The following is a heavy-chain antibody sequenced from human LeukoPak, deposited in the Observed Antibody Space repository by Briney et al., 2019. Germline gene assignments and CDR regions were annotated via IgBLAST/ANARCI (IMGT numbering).Heavy chain of an antibody. CDR1: GYHFTSYW. CDR3: ARAPKLRIAAAGTRPHLNWFDP. V-gene: IGHV5-51*01. CDR2: IYPGDSDT. D-gene: IGHD6-13*01. J-gene: IGHJ5*02. Sequence: GESLKISCKGSGYHFTSYWIGWVRQMPGKGLEWMGIIYPGDSDTRYSPSFQGQVTISADKSISTAYLQWSSLKASDTAMYYCARAPKLRIAAAGTRPHLNWFDPWGQGTLVTVSS.